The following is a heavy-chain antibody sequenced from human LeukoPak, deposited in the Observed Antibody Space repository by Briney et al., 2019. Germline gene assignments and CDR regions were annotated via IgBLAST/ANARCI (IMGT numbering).Heavy chain of an antibody. CDR1: GDSVSSNSAT. J-gene: IGHJ4*02. D-gene: IGHD6-13*01. Sequence: SQTLSLTFAISGDSVSSNSATWNWLRQSPSRGLEWLGRTYYRSKWYNDYAVSVKSRITINPDTSKNQFSLQLNSVTPEDTAVYYCARARIGSNWPNFDYWGQGTLVTVSS. CDR3: ARARIGSNWPNFDY. CDR2: TYYRSKWYN. V-gene: IGHV6-1*01.